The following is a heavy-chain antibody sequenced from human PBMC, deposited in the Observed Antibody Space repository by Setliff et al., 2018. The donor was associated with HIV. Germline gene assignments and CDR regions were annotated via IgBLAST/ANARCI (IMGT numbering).Heavy chain of an antibody. D-gene: IGHD5-12*01. V-gene: IGHV4-38-2*02. CDR1: GFSISSGYY. J-gene: IGHJ5*02. CDR3: VTTDYSGYDSVWFDP. CDR2: TSHSGST. Sequence: PSETLSLTCTVSGFSISSGYYWGWIRQPPGKGLEWIASTSHSGSTGYNPSLRSRVTISLDTSKNQVSLNMRSVTATDTGVYYCVTTDYSGYDSVWFDPWGQGTLVTVPQ.